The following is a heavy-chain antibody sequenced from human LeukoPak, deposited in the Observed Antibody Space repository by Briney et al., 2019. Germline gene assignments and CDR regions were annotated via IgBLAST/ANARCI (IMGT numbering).Heavy chain of an antibody. CDR2: ISSSSSYI. J-gene: IGHJ4*02. CDR1: GFTFSSYS. V-gene: IGHV3-21*01. D-gene: IGHD6-19*01. CDR3: ARVSSGRSAY. Sequence: GGSRRPSCAASGFTFSSYSMNWVRQAPGKGLEWVSSISSSSSYIYYADSVKGRSPISRDNANNSLYLQMNSLRAEDTAVYYCARVSSGRSAYWGQGTLVTVSS.